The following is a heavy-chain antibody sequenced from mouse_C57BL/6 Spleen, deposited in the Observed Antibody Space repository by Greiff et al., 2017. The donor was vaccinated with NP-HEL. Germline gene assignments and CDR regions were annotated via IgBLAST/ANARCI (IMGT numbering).Heavy chain of an antibody. CDR1: GYTFTSYW. CDR3: TRGGYGSSYVTAWFAY. J-gene: IGHJ3*01. V-gene: IGHV1-5*01. Sequence: EVQLQQSGTVLARPGASVKMSCKTSGYTFTSYWMHWVKQRPGQGLEWIGAIYPGNSDTSYNQKFKGKAKLTAVTSASTAYMELSSLTNEDSAVYYCTRGGYGSSYVTAWFAYWGQGTLVTVSA. D-gene: IGHD1-1*01. CDR2: IYPGNSDT.